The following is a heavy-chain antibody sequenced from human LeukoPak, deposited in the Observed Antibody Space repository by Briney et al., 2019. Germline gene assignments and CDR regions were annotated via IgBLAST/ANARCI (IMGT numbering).Heavy chain of an antibody. Sequence: PSGTLSLTCAVSGGSISSNNWWGWVRQPPGKGLEWIGEIHHSGSPNYNPSLKSRVTISVDKSRNHFSLNLSSVTAADTAVYYCARVNINNWHSCDYWGQGTLVTVSS. V-gene: IGHV4-4*02. CDR3: ARVNINNWHSCDY. J-gene: IGHJ4*02. CDR1: GGSISSNNW. D-gene: IGHD1-1*01. CDR2: IHHSGSP.